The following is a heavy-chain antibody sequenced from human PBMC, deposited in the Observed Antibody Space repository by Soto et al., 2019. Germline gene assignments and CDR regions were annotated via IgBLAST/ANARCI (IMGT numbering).Heavy chain of an antibody. CDR1: GGSISPYH. CDR2: IYASGST. J-gene: IGHJ4*02. D-gene: IGHD1-1*01. CDR3: ARGGMVIIPTATAFDY. Sequence: SETLSLTCSVSGGSISPYHWSWIRQPAGKGLEWIGRIYASGSTNYNPSLKSRVTMSVATSKNQFSLKLTSVTAADTATYYCARGGMVIIPTATAFDYWGQGTLVTVSS. V-gene: IGHV4-4*07.